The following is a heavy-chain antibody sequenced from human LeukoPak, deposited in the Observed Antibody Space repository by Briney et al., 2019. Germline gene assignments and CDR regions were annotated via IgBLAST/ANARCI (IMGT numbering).Heavy chain of an antibody. J-gene: IGHJ4*02. D-gene: IGHD7-27*01. Sequence: PGGSLRLFCAASGFTFRSYAMHWVRQAPGKGLEWVAVISYDGSNKYYADSVKGRFTISRDNSKNTLYLRMNSLRAENTAVYYCARVLGRYFDYWGQGTLVTVSS. CDR3: ARVLGRYFDY. V-gene: IGHV3-30-3*01. CDR1: GFTFRSYA. CDR2: ISYDGSNK.